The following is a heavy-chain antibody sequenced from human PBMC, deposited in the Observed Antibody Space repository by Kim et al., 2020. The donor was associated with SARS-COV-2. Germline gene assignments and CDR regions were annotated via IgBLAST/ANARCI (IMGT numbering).Heavy chain of an antibody. D-gene: IGHD3-22*01. CDR1: GGSISSYY. V-gene: IGHV4-59*01. CDR3: ARDTPNNYYDSSGPKDYYYYGMDV. Sequence: SETLSLTCTVSGGSISSYYWSWIRQPPGKGLEWIGYIYYSGSTNYNPSLKSRVTISVDTSKNQFSLKLSSVTAADTAVYYCARDTPNNYYDSSGPKDYYYYGMDVWGQGTTVTVSS. CDR2: IYYSGST. J-gene: IGHJ6*02.